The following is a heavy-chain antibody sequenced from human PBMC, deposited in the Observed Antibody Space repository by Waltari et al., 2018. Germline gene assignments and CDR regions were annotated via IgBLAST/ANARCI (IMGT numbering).Heavy chain of an antibody. CDR3: AIFYPSAYYYDSSGYFDY. CDR1: GGTFSSYA. J-gene: IGHJ4*02. V-gene: IGHV1-69*12. D-gene: IGHD3-22*01. CDR2: IIPIFGTA. Sequence: QVQLVQSGAELKKPGSSVKVSCKASGGTFSSYAISWVRQAPGLGLEWMGGIIPIFGTANYAQKFQGRVTITADESTSTAYMELSSLRSEDTAVYYCAIFYPSAYYYDSSGYFDYWGQGTLVTVSS.